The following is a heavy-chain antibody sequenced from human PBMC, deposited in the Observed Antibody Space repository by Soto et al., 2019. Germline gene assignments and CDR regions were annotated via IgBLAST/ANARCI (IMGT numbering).Heavy chain of an antibody. CDR1: GGTFNFYS. D-gene: IGHD3-10*01. CDR2: VIPMVGMS. CDR3: ATNYGSGSAHFDY. V-gene: IGHV1-69*02. J-gene: IGHJ4*02. Sequence: QVQLVQSGAEVKKPGSSVKVSCTASGGTFNFYSISWVRQAPGQGLEWVGRVIPMVGMSEYAQKFQGRVTITADKSTSTAYMNLRRLRSEDTAVYYCATNYGSGSAHFDYWGQGTLVTVSS.